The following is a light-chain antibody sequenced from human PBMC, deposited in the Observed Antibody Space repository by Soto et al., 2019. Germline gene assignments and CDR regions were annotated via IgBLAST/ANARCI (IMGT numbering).Light chain of an antibody. Sequence: QSALTQPPSASGSPGQSVTISCTGTSSDVGGYNYVSWYQQHPGKAPKLIISEVSKRPSGVPDRFSGSKSGNTASLTVSGLQAEDEADYYCSSYAGSNNDVFGTGTKLTVL. CDR2: EVS. J-gene: IGLJ1*01. CDR1: SSDVGGYNY. V-gene: IGLV2-8*01. CDR3: SSYAGSNNDV.